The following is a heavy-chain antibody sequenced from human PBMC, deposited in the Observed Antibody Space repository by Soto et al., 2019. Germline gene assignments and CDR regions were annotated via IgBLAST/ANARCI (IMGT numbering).Heavy chain of an antibody. Sequence: SVKVSFKASGGTFSSYAISWVRQAPGQGLEWMGGIIPIFGTANYAQKFQGRVTITADESTSTAYMELSSLRSEDTAVYYCASGRRLDVDAFDIWGQGTMVTVSS. D-gene: IGHD1-26*01. CDR3: ASGRRLDVDAFDI. CDR1: GGTFSSYA. V-gene: IGHV1-69*13. CDR2: IIPIFGTA. J-gene: IGHJ3*02.